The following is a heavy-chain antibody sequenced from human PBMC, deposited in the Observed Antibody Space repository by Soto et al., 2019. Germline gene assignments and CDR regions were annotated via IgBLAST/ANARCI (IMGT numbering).Heavy chain of an antibody. CDR3: ARAFRGYYYDSSGYSFDY. V-gene: IGHV1-18*01. CDR2: ISAYYGNT. J-gene: IGHJ4*02. D-gene: IGHD3-22*01. CDR1: GYTFTSYG. Sequence: ASVKVSCKASGYTFTSYGISWVRQAPGKGLEWMGWISAYYGNTNYAQKLQGRVTMTTDTSTSTAYMELRSLRSDDTAVYYCARAFRGYYYDSSGYSFDYWGQGTLVTVSS.